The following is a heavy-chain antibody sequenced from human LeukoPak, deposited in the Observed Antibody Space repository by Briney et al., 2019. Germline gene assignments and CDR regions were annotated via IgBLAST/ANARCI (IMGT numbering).Heavy chain of an antibody. CDR1: GYTFTSYY. J-gene: IGHJ4*02. Sequence: ASVKVSCKASGYTFTSYYMHWVRQAPGQGLEWMGIIDPSGGSTSYAQKFQGRVTMTRDTSTSTVYMELSSLRSEDTAVYYCARRGAAAGTLDYWGQGTLVTVSS. V-gene: IGHV1-46*01. CDR3: ARRGAAAGTLDY. D-gene: IGHD6-13*01. CDR2: IDPSGGST.